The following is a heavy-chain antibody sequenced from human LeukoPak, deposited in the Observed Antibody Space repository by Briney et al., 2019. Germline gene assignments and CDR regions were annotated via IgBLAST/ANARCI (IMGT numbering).Heavy chain of an antibody. Sequence: SQTLSLTCTVSGGSISSGSYYWSWIRQPAGKGLEWIGRIYTGGSTNYNPSLKSRVTISVDTSKNQFSLKLSSVTAADTAVYYCARDIMDVWGKGTTVTVSS. CDR1: GGSISSGSYY. CDR2: IYTGGST. V-gene: IGHV4-61*02. J-gene: IGHJ6*04. CDR3: ARDIMDV.